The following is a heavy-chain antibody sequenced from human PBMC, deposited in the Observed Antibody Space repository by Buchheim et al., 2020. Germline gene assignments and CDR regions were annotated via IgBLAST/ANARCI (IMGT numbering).Heavy chain of an antibody. CDR1: GGSISSSSYY. V-gene: IGHV4-39*01. J-gene: IGHJ4*02. CDR2: IYYSGST. Sequence: QLQLQESGPGLVKPSETLSLTCTVSGGSISSSSYYWGWIRQPPGKGLAWIGSIYYSGSTYYNPSLKSRVTISVDTSKNQFSLKLSSVTAADTAVYYCARLYYDFWSGYYTARFDYWGQGTL. CDR3: ARLYYDFWSGYYTARFDY. D-gene: IGHD3-3*01.